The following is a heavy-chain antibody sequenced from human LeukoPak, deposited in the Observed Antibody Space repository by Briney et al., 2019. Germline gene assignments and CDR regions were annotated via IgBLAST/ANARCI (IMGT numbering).Heavy chain of an antibody. V-gene: IGHV3-23*01. CDR1: GFTFSSYA. CDR2: ISGSGGST. Sequence: PGGSLRLSCAASGFTFSSYAMSWVRQAPGKGLEWVSAISGSGGSTYYADSVEGRFTISRDNSKNTLYLQMNSLRAEDTAVYYCARDTFGSSLYYFDNWGQGTLVTVSS. D-gene: IGHD6-13*01. CDR3: ARDTFGSSLYYFDN. J-gene: IGHJ4*02.